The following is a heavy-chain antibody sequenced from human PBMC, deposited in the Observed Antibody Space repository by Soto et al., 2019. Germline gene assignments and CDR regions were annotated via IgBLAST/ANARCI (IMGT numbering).Heavy chain of an antibody. CDR1: GGPISSYY. J-gene: IGHJ6*03. CDR3: ARGGDSVYDYYYYYMDV. V-gene: IGHV4-59*08. Sequence: QVQLQESGPGLVKPSETLSLTCTVSGGPISSYYWSWIRQPPGKGLEWIGYIYYSGRTNYNPSLRSRVTISVDTSKHQFSLKLSSVTAADTAVYYCARGGDSVYDYYYYYMDVWGKGTTVTVSS. CDR2: IYYSGRT. D-gene: IGHD5-12*01.